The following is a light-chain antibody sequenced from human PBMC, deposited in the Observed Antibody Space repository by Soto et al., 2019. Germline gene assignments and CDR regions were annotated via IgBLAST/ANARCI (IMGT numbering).Light chain of an antibody. Sequence: QSVLTQPPSVSGAPGQRVTISCTGSSSNIGAGYDIHWYQQVPGTAPKPLNYANNNRASGVPDRFSGSKSGTSASLAITGLQAEDEADYYCQSYDTSLSGYVFGPGTKLTVL. CDR3: QSYDTSLSGYV. V-gene: IGLV1-40*01. CDR1: SSNIGAGYD. CDR2: ANN. J-gene: IGLJ1*01.